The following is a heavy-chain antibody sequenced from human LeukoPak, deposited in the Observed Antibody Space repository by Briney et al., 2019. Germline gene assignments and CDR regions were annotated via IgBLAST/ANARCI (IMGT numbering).Heavy chain of an antibody. V-gene: IGHV3-30*18. D-gene: IGHD2-21*01. J-gene: IGHJ4*02. CDR3: AKGASSFDY. Sequence: GGSLRLSCAASGFTFSSYGMHWVRQAPGKGLEWVAVISYDGSNKYYADSVKGRFTISSDNSKNTLYLQMNSLRAEDMAVYYCAKGASSFDYWGQGTLVTVSS. CDR2: ISYDGSNK. CDR1: GFTFSSYG.